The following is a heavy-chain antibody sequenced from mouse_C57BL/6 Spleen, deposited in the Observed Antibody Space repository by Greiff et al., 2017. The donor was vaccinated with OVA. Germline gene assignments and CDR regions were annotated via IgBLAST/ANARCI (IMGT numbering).Heavy chain of an antibody. CDR2: ISDGGSYT. Sequence: EVQGVESGGGLVKPGGSLKLSCAASGFTFSSYAMSWVRQTPEKRLEWVATISDGGSYTYYPDNVKGRSTISRDNAKNNLYLQMSHLKSEDTAMYYCARGLRNYFDDWGKGTTLTVSS. D-gene: IGHD3-1*01. J-gene: IGHJ2*01. CDR1: GFTFSSYA. CDR3: ARGLRNYFDD. V-gene: IGHV5-4*01.